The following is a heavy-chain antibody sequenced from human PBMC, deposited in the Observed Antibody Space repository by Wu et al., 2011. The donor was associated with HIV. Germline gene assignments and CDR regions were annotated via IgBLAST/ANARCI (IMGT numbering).Heavy chain of an antibody. Sequence: QVQLVQSGAEVKKPGASVRVSCKASGYIFTKYGITWVRQAPGQGLEWMGWISAYNGDTNYAQRLQGRVTMTADTSTSTAYMELRSLRSDDTAVYYCTRDLSGXYFDYWGQGTLVTVXS. CDR2: ISAYNGDT. D-gene: IGHD1-26*01. J-gene: IGHJ4*02. CDR1: GYIFTKYG. CDR3: TRDLSGXYFDY. V-gene: IGHV1-18*01.